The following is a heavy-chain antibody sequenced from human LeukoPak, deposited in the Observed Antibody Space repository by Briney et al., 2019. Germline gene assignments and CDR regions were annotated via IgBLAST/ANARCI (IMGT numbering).Heavy chain of an antibody. CDR3: ARDAYNLFHFDY. Sequence: PGGSLRLSCAASGFTFSSHSMNWVRQAPGQGLEWVSSISSSTSYMYYEDSLKGRFTISRDNAKNSLFLQMNSLRAEDTAVYYCARDAYNLFHFDYWGQGTLATVSS. V-gene: IGHV3-21*01. D-gene: IGHD5-24*01. CDR2: ISSSTSYM. J-gene: IGHJ4*02. CDR1: GFTFSSHS.